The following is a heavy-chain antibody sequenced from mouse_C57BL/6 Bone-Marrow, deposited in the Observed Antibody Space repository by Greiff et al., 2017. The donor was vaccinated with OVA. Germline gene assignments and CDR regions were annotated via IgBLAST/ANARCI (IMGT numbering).Heavy chain of an antibody. J-gene: IGHJ1*03. CDR1: GFTFSSYA. V-gene: IGHV5-9-1*02. Sequence: EVQGVESGEGLVKPGGSLKLSCAASGFTFSSYAMSWVRQTPEKRLEWVAYISSGGDYIYYADTVKGRFTISRDNARNTLYLQMSSLKSEDTAMYYCTRRYYGSSYWYFDVWGTGTTVTVSS. D-gene: IGHD1-1*01. CDR2: ISSGGDYI. CDR3: TRRYYGSSYWYFDV.